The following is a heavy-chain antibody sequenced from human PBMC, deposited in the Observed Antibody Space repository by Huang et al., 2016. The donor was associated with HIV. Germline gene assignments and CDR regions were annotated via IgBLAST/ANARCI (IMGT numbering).Heavy chain of an antibody. V-gene: IGHV3-23*01. D-gene: IGHD6-19*01. CDR1: GFTFSTYA. CDR2: ISASGGST. Sequence: EVQLLESGGGFVQPGGSLRLSCAASGFTFSTYAMSWVRQAPGKGLGWVSAISASGGSTYYADSVKGRFTINRDTSKTTLYLQMNSLRAEDTAVYYCAKLGVEVAVASTVGRGMDVWGQGTTVTVSS. J-gene: IGHJ6*02. CDR3: AKLGVEVAVASTVGRGMDV.